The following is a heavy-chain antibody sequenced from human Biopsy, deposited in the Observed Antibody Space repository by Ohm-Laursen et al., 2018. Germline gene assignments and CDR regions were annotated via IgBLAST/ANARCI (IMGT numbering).Heavy chain of an antibody. CDR2: INPNSGNA. J-gene: IGHJ6*02. D-gene: IGHD3-9*01. Sequence: GASVKVSCNASGYTFAGYYLHWVRQAPGHGLEWTGWINPNSGNANYAQSFQGRLTVTRDTSISTAYMELTSLTFDDTAIYYCARVPAYPSIDGYYGLDLWGQGTTVIVSS. CDR1: GYTFAGYY. V-gene: IGHV1-2*02. CDR3: ARVPAYPSIDGYYGLDL.